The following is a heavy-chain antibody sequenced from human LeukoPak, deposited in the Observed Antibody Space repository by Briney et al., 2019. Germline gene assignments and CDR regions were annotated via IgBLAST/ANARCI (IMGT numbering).Heavy chain of an antibody. CDR3: ARIIPYGSGSPEVDY. CDR1: GGTFNSYG. Sequence: VASVKVSCKASGGTFNSYGISWVRQAPGQGLEWMGWISAYNGNTNYAQKLQGRVTMTTDTSTSTAYMELRSLRSDDTAVYYCARIIPYGSGSPEVDYWGQGTLVTVSS. J-gene: IGHJ4*02. V-gene: IGHV1-18*01. D-gene: IGHD3-10*01. CDR2: ISAYNGNT.